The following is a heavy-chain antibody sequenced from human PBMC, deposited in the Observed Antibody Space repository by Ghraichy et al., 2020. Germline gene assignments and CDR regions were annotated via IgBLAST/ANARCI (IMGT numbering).Heavy chain of an antibody. CDR3: ARWEYCPDTMCSPGGGHP. V-gene: IGHV3-48*02. CDR1: GVTFSRYN. D-gene: IGHD1-26*01. CDR2: IRSIGTTV. Sequence: LSLTCAASGVTFSRYNLIWVRQAPGKGLEWVSYIRSIGTTVFYADSVKGRFTISRDNAKNSLYLQMNSRRDDDTAVYYCARWEYCPDTMCSPGGGHPWSQGTRVTVSS. J-gene: IGHJ5*02.